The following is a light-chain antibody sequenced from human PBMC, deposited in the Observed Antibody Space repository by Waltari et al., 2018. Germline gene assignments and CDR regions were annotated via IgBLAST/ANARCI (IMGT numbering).Light chain of an antibody. CDR2: GAS. V-gene: IGKV1-16*02. CDR3: QQYNDYPFT. CDR1: QGISNH. J-gene: IGKJ3*01. Sequence: DIQMTQSPSSLSASVGERVTITCRASQGISNHLAWFQQKPGKAPKSLIYGASRLQSGDPSKFIGSGSETDFTLTISSLQPEDFATYYCQQYNDYPFTFGPGTKVDFK.